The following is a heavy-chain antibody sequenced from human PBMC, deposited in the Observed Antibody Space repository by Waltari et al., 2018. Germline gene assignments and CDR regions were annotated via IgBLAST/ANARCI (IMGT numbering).Heavy chain of an antibody. CDR2: IYTSGST. D-gene: IGHD3-16*01. V-gene: IGHV4-61*02. CDR3: ARDGPNYGY. J-gene: IGHJ4*02. Sequence: QVQLQESGPGLVKPSQTLSLTCTVSGGSISSGSYYWSWIRQPAGKGLEWIGRIYTSGSTNYNPSLKSRVTISVDTSKNQFSLKLSSVTAADTAVYYCARDGPNYGYWGQGTLVTVSS. CDR1: GGSISSGSYY.